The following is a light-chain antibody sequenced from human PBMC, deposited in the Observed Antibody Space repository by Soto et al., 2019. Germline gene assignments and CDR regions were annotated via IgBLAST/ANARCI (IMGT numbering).Light chain of an antibody. CDR2: DAS. J-gene: IGKJ4*01. Sequence: EIVLTQSPGTLSLSPGERATLSCRASQSVGHNYLAWYQQKPGQAPRFLIYDASSRATGILDRFSGSGSGTDFTLTISRLEPEDFAVYYCEQYGSTPLTFGGGTKVEIK. CDR1: QSVGHNY. CDR3: EQYGSTPLT. V-gene: IGKV3-20*01.